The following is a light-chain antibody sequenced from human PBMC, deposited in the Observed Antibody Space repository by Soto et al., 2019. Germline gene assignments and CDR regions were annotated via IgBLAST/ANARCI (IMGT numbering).Light chain of an antibody. Sequence: EIVMTQSPATLSLPPGQRATPSCRASQTISSYLARYQHKPGQAPRLLIYDTSNRATGIPARFSGSVSVTHFTLTISSLYTQDFALYYSHKRSNWPLTFGGGT. CDR2: DTS. J-gene: IGKJ4*01. CDR3: HKRSNWPLT. V-gene: IGKV3-11*01. CDR1: QTISSY.